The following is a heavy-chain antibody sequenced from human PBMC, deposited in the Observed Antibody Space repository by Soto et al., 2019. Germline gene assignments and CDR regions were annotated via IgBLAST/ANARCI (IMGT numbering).Heavy chain of an antibody. D-gene: IGHD6-19*01. CDR3: AREIGVAVRFDP. J-gene: IGHJ5*02. Sequence: QVQLVQSGAEVKRPGSSVKVSCKTSGGTFSPYAISWLRQAPGQGLEWMGGIIPIFGTTNYAQKFQGRLTIVADESMSTAYMELISLTSDDTGLYYCAREIGVAVRFDPWGQGTLVTVSS. CDR1: GGTFSPYA. CDR2: IIPIFGTT. V-gene: IGHV1-69*01.